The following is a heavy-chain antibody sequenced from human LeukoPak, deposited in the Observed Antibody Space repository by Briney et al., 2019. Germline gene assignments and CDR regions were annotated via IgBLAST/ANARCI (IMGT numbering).Heavy chain of an antibody. J-gene: IGHJ6*03. CDR2: ISDSGGST. CDR1: GFTFSSYA. CDR3: AKDGYDYYYYYMDV. Sequence: GGSLRLSCAASGFTFSSYAMSWVRQALGKGLEWGSAISDSGGSTYYADSVQGRFTISRDNTKNTMYLQMNILRAEDMAVYYCAKDGYDYYYYYMDVWGKGTTVTVSS. V-gene: IGHV3-23*01. D-gene: IGHD1-1*01.